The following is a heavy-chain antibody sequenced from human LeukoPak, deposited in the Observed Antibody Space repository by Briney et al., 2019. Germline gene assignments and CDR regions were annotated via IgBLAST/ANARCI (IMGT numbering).Heavy chain of an antibody. Sequence: PGGSLRLSCAATGFTFSIYWMHWVRQAPGKGLVWVSRIKSDGGTNYADSVKGRFTISRDNAKKTVSLQMNSLRPEDTGVYYCARAPSEIGGYYPEYFRHWGQGTLVTVSS. D-gene: IGHD3-22*01. CDR2: IKSDGGT. V-gene: IGHV3-74*01. CDR3: ARAPSEIGGYYPEYFRH. CDR1: GFTFSIYW. J-gene: IGHJ1*01.